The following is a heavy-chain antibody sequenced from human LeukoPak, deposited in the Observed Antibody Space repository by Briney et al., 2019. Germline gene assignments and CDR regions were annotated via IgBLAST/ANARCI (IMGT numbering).Heavy chain of an antibody. Sequence: GGSLRLSCAASGFTSSSYSMNWVRQAPGKGLEWVSSISSSGRNMFYADSVKGRFTVSRDNDKNSLYLQMNSLRAEDTALYYCARDYLVVPAAMWWFDPRGQGTLVTVSS. CDR1: GFTSSSYS. J-gene: IGHJ5*02. V-gene: IGHV3-21*01. CDR2: ISSSGRNM. CDR3: ARDYLVVPAAMWWFDP. D-gene: IGHD2-2*01.